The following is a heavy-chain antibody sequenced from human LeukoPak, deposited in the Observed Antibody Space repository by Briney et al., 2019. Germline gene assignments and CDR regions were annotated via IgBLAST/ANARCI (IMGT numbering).Heavy chain of an antibody. D-gene: IGHD1-26*01. CDR1: GFTFSSYG. Sequence: GGSLRLSCAASGFTFSSYGMHWVRQAPGKGLEWVGRTRNKANSYTTEYAASVKGRFTISRDDLKNSLYLQVNSLKTEDTAVYYCTRSGAYSAMDVWGQGTTVTVSS. J-gene: IGHJ6*02. V-gene: IGHV3-72*01. CDR2: TRNKANSYTT. CDR3: TRSGAYSAMDV.